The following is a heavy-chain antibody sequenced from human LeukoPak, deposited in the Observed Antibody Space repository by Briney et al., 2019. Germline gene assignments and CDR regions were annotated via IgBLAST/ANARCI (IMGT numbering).Heavy chain of an antibody. D-gene: IGHD3-10*01. J-gene: IGHJ4*02. Sequence: GGSLRLSCAVSGFTFSTYWMSWVRQAPGKGLEWVANIKQDGSEKYYVDSVKGRFTISRDNAKNSLYLQMNSLSAEDTAVYYCARHSGSYYFAYWGQGTLVTVSS. CDR1: GFTFSTYW. CDR2: IKQDGSEK. V-gene: IGHV3-7*01. CDR3: ARHSGSYYFAY.